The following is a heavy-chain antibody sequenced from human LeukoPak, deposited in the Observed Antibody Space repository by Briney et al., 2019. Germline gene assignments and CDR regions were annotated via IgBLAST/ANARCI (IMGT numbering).Heavy chain of an antibody. Sequence: GRSLRLSCAASGFTFSSYAMHWVRQAPGKGLEWVAVISYDGSNKYNADSVKGRFTISRDNSKNTLHLQMSSLRVEDTAVYYCARAVPDSITGNYFDYWGQGTLVTVSS. D-gene: IGHD3-10*01. CDR3: ARAVPDSITGNYFDY. J-gene: IGHJ4*02. V-gene: IGHV3-30-3*01. CDR2: ISYDGSNK. CDR1: GFTFSSYA.